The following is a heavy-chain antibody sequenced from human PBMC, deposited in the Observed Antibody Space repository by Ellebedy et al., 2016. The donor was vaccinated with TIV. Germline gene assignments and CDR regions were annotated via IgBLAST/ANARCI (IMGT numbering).Heavy chain of an antibody. V-gene: IGHV3-23*01. D-gene: IGHD6-19*01. CDR1: GSGVNNHT. J-gene: IGHJ3*02. CDR3: GREGHTSGRCGAYDI. CDR2: IRGIDGST. Sequence: PGGSLRLSCVVSGSGVNNHTITWVRQAPGKGLEWVSVIRGIDGSTYDSDSVKGGFFISLDHSKNTVFLQLNSLRDEDTAKYFCGREGHTSGRCGAYDIWGQGTMVTVAS.